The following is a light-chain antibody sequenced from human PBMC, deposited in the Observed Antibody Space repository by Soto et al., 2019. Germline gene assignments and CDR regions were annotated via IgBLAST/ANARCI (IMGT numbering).Light chain of an antibody. CDR1: SSNIGAGYD. V-gene: IGLV1-40*01. J-gene: IGLJ2*01. CDR3: QYYDSSLSGVV. CDR2: GNS. Sequence: QSVLTQPPSVSGAPGPRVTISCTGSSSNIGAGYDVHWYQQLPGTAPKLLIYGNSNRPSGVPDRFSGSKSGTSASLAITGLQAEDEADYYCQYYDSSLSGVVFGGGTTLTVL.